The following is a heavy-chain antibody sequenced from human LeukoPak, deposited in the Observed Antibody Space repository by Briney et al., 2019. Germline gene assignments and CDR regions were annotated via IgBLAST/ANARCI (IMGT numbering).Heavy chain of an antibody. CDR2: IYSGDST. J-gene: IGHJ4*02. V-gene: IGHV3-53*01. CDR1: GLTVSSNH. D-gene: IGHD1-1*01. CDR3: ARGLVYLTGHFDC. Sequence: GGSLRLSYAASGLTVSSNHMSWVRQAAGKGLEWVSAIYSGDSTYYADSVKGRFTISRDDSKSALYLQMNSLRAEDTAVYYCARGLVYLTGHFDCWAQGTLVIVSS.